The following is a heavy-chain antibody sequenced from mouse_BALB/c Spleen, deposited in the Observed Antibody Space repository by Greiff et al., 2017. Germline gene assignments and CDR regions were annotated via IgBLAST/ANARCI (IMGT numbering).Heavy chain of an antibody. CDR3: ARFPHYYGSSYDY. J-gene: IGHJ2*01. V-gene: IGHV1-54*01. CDR1: GYAFTNYL. D-gene: IGHD1-1*01. CDR2: INPGSGGT. Sequence: QVQLQQSGAELVRPGTSVKVSCKASGYAFTNYLIEWVKQRPGQGLEWIGVINPGSGGTNYNEKFKGKATLTADKSSSTAYMQLSSLTSDDSAVYFCARFPHYYGSSYDYWGQGTTLTVSA.